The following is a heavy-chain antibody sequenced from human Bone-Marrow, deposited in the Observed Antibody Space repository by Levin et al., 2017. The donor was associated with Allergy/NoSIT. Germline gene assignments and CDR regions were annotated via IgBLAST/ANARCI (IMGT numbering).Heavy chain of an antibody. J-gene: IGHJ5*02. V-gene: IGHV4-59*01. D-gene: IGHD3-3*01. CDR1: GGSIRSYY. Sequence: SQTLSLTCTVSGGSIRSYYWSWIRQPPGKGLEWIGYIYYSGSTNYNPSLKSRVTISVDTSKNQFSLKLSSVTAADTAVYYCAREYPSGGFFKGRYWFDPWGQGTLVTVSS. CDR3: AREYPSGGFFKGRYWFDP. CDR2: IYYSGST.